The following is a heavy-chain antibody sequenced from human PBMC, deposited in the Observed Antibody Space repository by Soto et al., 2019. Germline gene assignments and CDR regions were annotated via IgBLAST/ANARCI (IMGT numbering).Heavy chain of an antibody. V-gene: IGHV2-5*02. D-gene: IGHD2-15*01. CDR1: GFSVSTSGVG. Sequence: QITLKESGPTLVKPTQTLTLTCTFSGFSVSTSGVGVAWIRQPPGKALEWLALIYWDGDERYSPFLQSRVTITKDTSKNQVVLTMTNMDPVVTATYYCAHKGGRGAGMDVWGQGTTVTVSS. CDR3: AHKGGRGAGMDV. CDR2: IYWDGDE. J-gene: IGHJ6*02.